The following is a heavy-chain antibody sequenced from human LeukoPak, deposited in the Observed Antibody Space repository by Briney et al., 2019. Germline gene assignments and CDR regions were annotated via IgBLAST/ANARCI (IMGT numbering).Heavy chain of an antibody. J-gene: IGHJ5*02. Sequence: GGSLRLSCAASGFPFSSHAMSWVRQPPGKGLEWVAAISNGKTYYADSVRGRFAISRDDSTNTVYLHMNSLRDEDTALYHCVREAGYCAPVCVKTNWFDPWDQGTLVTVSS. CDR1: GFPFSSHA. V-gene: IGHV3-23*01. CDR2: ISNGKT. CDR3: VREAGYCAPVCVKTNWFDP. D-gene: IGHD2-15*01.